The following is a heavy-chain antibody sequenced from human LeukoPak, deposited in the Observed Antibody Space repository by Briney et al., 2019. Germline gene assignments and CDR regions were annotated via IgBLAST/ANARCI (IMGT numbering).Heavy chain of an antibody. Sequence: GRSLRLSCAASGFTFSSYAMHWVRQAPGKGLEWGAVISYDGSNKYYADSVKGRFTISRDNSKNTLYLQMNSLRAEDTAVYYCARGSGYDILTGYYDSSGYSADFDYWGQGTLVTVSS. CDR2: ISYDGSNK. CDR3: ARGSGYDILTGYYDSSGYSADFDY. D-gene: IGHD3-22*01. V-gene: IGHV3-30-3*01. J-gene: IGHJ4*02. CDR1: GFTFSSYA.